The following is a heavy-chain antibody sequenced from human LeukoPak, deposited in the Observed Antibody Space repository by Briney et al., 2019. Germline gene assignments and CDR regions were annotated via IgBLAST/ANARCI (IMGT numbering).Heavy chain of an antibody. CDR2: IYYSGST. J-gene: IGHJ3*02. D-gene: IGHD3-16*01. CDR1: GGSFSGYY. CDR3: ARDGSYDYVFDI. V-gene: IGHV4-59*01. Sequence: SETLSLTCAVYGGSFSGYYWSWIRQPPGKGLGWIGYIYYSGSTNYNPSLKSRVTISVDTSKNQFSLKLSSVTAADTAVYYCARDGSYDYVFDIWGQGTMVTVSS.